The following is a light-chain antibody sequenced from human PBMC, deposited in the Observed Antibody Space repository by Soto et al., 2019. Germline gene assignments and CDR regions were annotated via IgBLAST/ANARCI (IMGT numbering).Light chain of an antibody. CDR3: SSFSSGSTMV. CDR2: DVS. CDR1: SSDVGGYNY. V-gene: IGLV2-14*03. Sequence: QSALTHPASVSGSPGQSITISCTGTSSDVGGYNYVSWYQRHPGKAPKLMIYDVSNRPSGVSNRFSGSKSGNTASLTISGLQAEDEADYYCSSFSSGSTMVFGGGTKLTVL. J-gene: IGLJ2*01.